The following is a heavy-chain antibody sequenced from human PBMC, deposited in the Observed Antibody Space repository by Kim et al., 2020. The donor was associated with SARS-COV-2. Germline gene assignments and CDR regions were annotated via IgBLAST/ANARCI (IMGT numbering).Heavy chain of an antibody. D-gene: IGHD3-22*01. CDR2: ISAYNGNT. CDR3: ARDPIITMIVVGPRGAFDI. J-gene: IGHJ3*02. Sequence: ASVKVSCKASGYTFTSYGISWVRQAPGQGLEWMGWISAYNGNTNYAQKLQGRVTMTTDTSTSTAYMELRSLRSDDTAVYYCARDPIITMIVVGPRGAFDIWGQGTMVTVSS. CDR1: GYTFTSYG. V-gene: IGHV1-18*01.